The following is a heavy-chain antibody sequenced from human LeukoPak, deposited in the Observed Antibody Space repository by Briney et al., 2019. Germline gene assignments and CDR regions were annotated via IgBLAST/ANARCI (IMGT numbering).Heavy chain of an antibody. D-gene: IGHD1-1*01. CDR1: GFTFTSSA. J-gene: IGHJ4*02. CDR3: ATDDVTTGTKTALGY. V-gene: IGHV1-58*01. CDR2: IVVGSGNT. Sequence: SVKVSCKASGFTFTSSAVQWVRQARGQGLEWIGWIVVGSGNTNYAQKFQERVTINRDISTSTAYMELSSLRSEDTAVYYCATDDVTTGTKTALGYWGQGTLVTVSS.